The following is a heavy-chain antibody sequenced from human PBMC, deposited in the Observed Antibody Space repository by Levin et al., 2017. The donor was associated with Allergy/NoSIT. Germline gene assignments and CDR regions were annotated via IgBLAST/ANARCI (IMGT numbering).Heavy chain of an antibody. V-gene: IGHV3-15*01. CDR1: GFTFSNAW. Sequence: GGSLRLSCAASGFTFSNAWMSWVRQAPGKGLEWVGRIKSNTDGGTADYAPPVKGRFTISRDDSKNTLYLQMNSLKTEDTAVYYCTYYYDSSGYGTFFDYWGQGTLVTVSS. J-gene: IGHJ4*02. D-gene: IGHD3-22*01. CDR3: TYYYDSSGYGTFFDY. CDR2: IKSNTDGGTA.